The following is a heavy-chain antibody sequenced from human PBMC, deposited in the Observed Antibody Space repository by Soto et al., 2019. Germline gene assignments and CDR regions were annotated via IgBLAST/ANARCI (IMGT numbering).Heavy chain of an antibody. J-gene: IGHJ4*02. D-gene: IGHD3-22*01. CDR2: IYYSGST. Sequence: SETLSLTCAVSGGSISISYYWGWIRQPPGKGLEWIGSIYYSGSTKYNPSLKSRVTISVDTSKNQFSLKLSSVTAADTAVYYCSRRNSSGNGWLGYFGYWGQGTLVTVSS. CDR3: SRRNSSGNGWLGYFGY. V-gene: IGHV4-39*07. CDR1: GGSISISYY.